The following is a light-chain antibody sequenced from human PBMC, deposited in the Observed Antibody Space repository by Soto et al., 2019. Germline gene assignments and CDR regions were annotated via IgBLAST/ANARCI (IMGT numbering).Light chain of an antibody. J-gene: IGKJ4*01. V-gene: IGKV1-27*01. CDR1: QDISNS. CDR3: QNYNSAPLT. Sequence: DIQMTQSPSSLSASVGDRVTITCRASQDISNSLAWYQQKPGEVPKVLIYATSILQSAVPARFSGSGSGTDFTLPISSLQPEDVATYYCQNYNSAPLTFGGGTKVEI. CDR2: ATS.